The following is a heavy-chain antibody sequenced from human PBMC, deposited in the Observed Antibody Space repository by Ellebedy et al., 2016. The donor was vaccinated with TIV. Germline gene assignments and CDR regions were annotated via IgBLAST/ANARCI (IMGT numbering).Heavy chain of an antibody. Sequence: GESLKISCVASGSTFSSYGMHWVRQAPDKGLEWVAVLSYDGSNKQYADSVEARLTISRDNSKNTLYLQMNSLRAEDTAVYYCAKDRIGATKIGAFHVWGQGTMVTVSS. CDR3: AKDRIGATKIGAFHV. J-gene: IGHJ3*01. CDR1: GSTFSSYG. CDR2: LSYDGSNK. D-gene: IGHD1-26*01. V-gene: IGHV3-30*18.